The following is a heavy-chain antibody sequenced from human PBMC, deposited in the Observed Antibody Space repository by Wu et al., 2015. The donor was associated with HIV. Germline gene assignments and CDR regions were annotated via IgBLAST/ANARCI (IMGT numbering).Heavy chain of an antibody. CDR3: ARSQDGYCSGGSCQDGFDP. Sequence: QVQLVQSGAEVKKTGSSVRVSCKASGGTLSSYAISWVRQAPGQGLEWMGGIILYFGQANYARKFQGRVTITTDESTSTAYMELSSLRSEDTAVYYCARSQDGYCSGGSCQDGFDPWGQGTLVTVSS. CDR2: IILYFGQA. V-gene: IGHV1-69*05. D-gene: IGHD2-15*01. CDR1: GGTLSSYA. J-gene: IGHJ5*02.